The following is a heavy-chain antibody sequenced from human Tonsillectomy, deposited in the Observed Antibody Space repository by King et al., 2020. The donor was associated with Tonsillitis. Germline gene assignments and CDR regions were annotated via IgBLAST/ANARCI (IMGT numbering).Heavy chain of an antibody. CDR2: ISGSSKTI. J-gene: IGHJ6*03. D-gene: IGHD3-3*01. V-gene: IGHV3-11*01. CDR3: ARQRYLLVLVLEYFYFDV. CDR1: GFTFSDYH. Sequence: VQLVESGGGLVKPGGSVRLSCAASGFTFSDYHMAWVRQAPGKGLEWIAYISGSSKTIKYADSMKGRFSNSRDNAKNSLSLHINSLSAEDTAVYYCARQRYLLVLVLEYFYFDVWGKGTTVTVSS.